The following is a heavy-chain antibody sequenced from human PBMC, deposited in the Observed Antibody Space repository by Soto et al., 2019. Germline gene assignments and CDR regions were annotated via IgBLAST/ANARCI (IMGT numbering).Heavy chain of an antibody. V-gene: IGHV3-11*01. CDR2: ISSSGSTM. Sequence: PGGSLRLSCAASGFTFSDYYMNWIRQAPGKGLEWVSYISSSGSTMYYADSVKGRFTISRDNAKNSLYLQMNSLRAEDTAVYYCARERRYNHYYYMDVWGKGTTVTVSS. J-gene: IGHJ6*03. CDR3: ARERRYNHYYYMDV. CDR1: GFTFSDYY.